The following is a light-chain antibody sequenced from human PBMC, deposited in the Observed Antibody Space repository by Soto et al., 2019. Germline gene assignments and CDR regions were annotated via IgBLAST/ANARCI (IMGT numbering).Light chain of an antibody. J-gene: IGLJ1*01. CDR3: SSYTSSSTRPV. V-gene: IGLV2-14*01. CDR1: SSDVGGYNY. Sequence: QSVLTQPAPVSVSPGQSITISCTGTSSDVGGYNYVSWYQQHPGKAPKLMIYEVSNRPSGVSNRFSGSKSGNTASLTISGLQAEDEADYYCSSYTSSSTRPVFGTGTKVTVL. CDR2: EVS.